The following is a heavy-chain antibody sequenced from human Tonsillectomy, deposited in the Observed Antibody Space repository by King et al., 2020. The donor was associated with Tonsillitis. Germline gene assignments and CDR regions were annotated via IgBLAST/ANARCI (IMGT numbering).Heavy chain of an antibody. Sequence: QMQLQESGPELVKPSETLSLTCTVSGGSISSYYWSWIRQPAGKGLEWIGRIYTSGSTNYNPSLKSRVTMSVDTSKNQFSLKLSSVTAADTAVYYCAREGITIFGVVVGYYYGMDVWGQGTTVTVSS. CDR1: GGSISSYY. V-gene: IGHV4-4*07. CDR3: AREGITIFGVVVGYYYGMDV. D-gene: IGHD3-3*01. J-gene: IGHJ6*02. CDR2: IYTSGST.